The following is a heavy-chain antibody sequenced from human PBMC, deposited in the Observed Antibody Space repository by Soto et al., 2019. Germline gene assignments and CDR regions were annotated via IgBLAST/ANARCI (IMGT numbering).Heavy chain of an antibody. CDR3: ARVERGTATTVVDAFDI. CDR2: MSHSGGT. D-gene: IGHD1-1*01. J-gene: IGHJ3*02. V-gene: IGHV4-34*01. Sequence: QVQLQQWGAGLLKPSETLSLTCAVYGGFVTSGSYYWSWIRQPPGKGLEWIGEMSHSGGTHFNPSLKSRVTITVDTSKNRFTLKMSSVTAADPALYYCARVERGTATTVVDAFDIWGPGTMVTVSS. CDR1: GGFVTSGSYY.